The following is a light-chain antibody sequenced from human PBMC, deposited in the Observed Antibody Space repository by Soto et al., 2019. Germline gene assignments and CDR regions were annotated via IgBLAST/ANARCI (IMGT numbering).Light chain of an antibody. CDR2: AS. J-gene: IGKJ3*01. CDR3: QHYGTSAL. Sequence: EIVLTQSPGTLSLSPGERATLSCRASQSVSDSYLAWYQQKPGQAPRLLIYASSRATGIPDRFSGSGSGTDFTLTISILQPEHFAVYYCQHYGTSALFGPGTKVDIK. V-gene: IGKV3-20*01. CDR1: QSVSDSY.